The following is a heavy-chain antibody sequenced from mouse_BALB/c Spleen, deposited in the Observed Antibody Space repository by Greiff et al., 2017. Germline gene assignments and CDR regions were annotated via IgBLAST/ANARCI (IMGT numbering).Heavy chain of an antibody. J-gene: IGHJ4*01. CDR2: ISYSGST. D-gene: IGHD2-14*01. CDR1: GYSITSDYA. CDR3: ARGAYYRYEGNAMDY. V-gene: IGHV3-2*02. Sequence: EVQLQQSGPGLVKPSQSLSLTCTVTGYSITSDYAWNWIRQFPGNKLEWMGYISYSGSTSYNPSLKSRISITRDTSKNQFFLQLNSVTTEDTATYYCARGAYYRYEGNAMDYWGQGTSVTVSS.